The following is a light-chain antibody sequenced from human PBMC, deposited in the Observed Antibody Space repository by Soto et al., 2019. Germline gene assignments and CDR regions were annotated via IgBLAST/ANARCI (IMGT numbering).Light chain of an antibody. V-gene: IGLV2-14*01. CDR1: SSDVGGHNY. J-gene: IGLJ2*01. CDR2: DVS. Sequence: QSARTQPASVSGSPGRSITISCTGTSSDVGGHNYVSWYQQHPGKAPKLMIYDVSYRPSGVSNRFSGSKSGNTASLTISGLQAEDEADYYCSSYTSSTTHVVFGGGTKLTVL. CDR3: SSYTSSTTHVV.